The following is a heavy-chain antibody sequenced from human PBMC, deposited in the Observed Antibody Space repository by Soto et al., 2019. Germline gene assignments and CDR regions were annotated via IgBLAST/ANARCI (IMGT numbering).Heavy chain of an antibody. V-gene: IGHV4-31*03. CDR2: IYYSGST. D-gene: IGHD6-6*01. CDR1: GGSISSGGYY. J-gene: IGHJ5*02. CDR3: ASSGTSIAARFDP. Sequence: TSETLSLTCTVSGGSISSGGYYWSWIRQHPGKGLEWIGYIYYSGSTYYNPSLKSRVTISVDTSKNQFSLKLSSVTAADTAVYYCASSGTSIAARFDPLGQGTLVTVSS.